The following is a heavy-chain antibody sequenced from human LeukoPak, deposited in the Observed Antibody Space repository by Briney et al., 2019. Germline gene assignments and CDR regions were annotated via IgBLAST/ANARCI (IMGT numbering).Heavy chain of an antibody. CDR1: GGSISSYY. CDR3: ARVESGIAAAGPYFDY. V-gene: IGHV4-59*01. J-gene: IGHJ4*02. CDR2: IYYSGST. Sequence: PSETLSLTCTVSGGSISSYYWSWIRQPPGKGLEWIGYIYYSGSTNYNPSLKSRVTISVDTSKNQFSLKLSSVTAADTAVYYCARVESGIAAAGPYFDYWGQGTLVTVSS. D-gene: IGHD6-13*01.